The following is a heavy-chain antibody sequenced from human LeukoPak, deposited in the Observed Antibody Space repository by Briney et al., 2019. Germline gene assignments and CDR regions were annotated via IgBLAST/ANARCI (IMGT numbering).Heavy chain of an antibody. CDR2: IKQDGSEK. CDR3: ARGVAAANMMYYFDY. CDR1: EFTFSSYW. J-gene: IGHJ4*02. Sequence: GGSLRLSCAASEFTFSSYWMSWVRQAPGKGLEWVANIKQDGSEKYYVDSVKGRFTISRDNAKNSLYLQMNSLRAEDTAVYYCARGVAAANMMYYFDYWGQGTLVTVSS. V-gene: IGHV3-7*01. D-gene: IGHD6-13*01.